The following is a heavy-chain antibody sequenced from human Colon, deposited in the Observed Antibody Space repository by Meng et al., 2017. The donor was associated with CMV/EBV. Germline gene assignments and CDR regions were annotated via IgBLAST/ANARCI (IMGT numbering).Heavy chain of an antibody. Sequence: GESLKISCVVSGVDVSDNHINWVRQAPGKGLEWVSTIYGDGYTNSADSVKGRFAISRDNSKNRVFLQMNSLRAEDTAIYYCHGSGGYSYWGQGSLVTVSS. CDR2: IYGDGYT. J-gene: IGHJ4*02. V-gene: IGHV3-53*01. D-gene: IGHD1-26*01. CDR1: GVDVSDNH. CDR3: HGSGGYSY.